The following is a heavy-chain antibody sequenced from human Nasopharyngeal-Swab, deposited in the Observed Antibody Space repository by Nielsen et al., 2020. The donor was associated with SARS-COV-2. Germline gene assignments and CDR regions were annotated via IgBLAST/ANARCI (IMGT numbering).Heavy chain of an antibody. CDR1: GYTFTSYD. CDR3: ASVPLGYCSSTSCYAFDY. Sequence: ASVKVSCKASGYTFTSYDINWVRQATGQGLEWIGWMNPNSGNTGYAQKFQGRVTMTRNTSISTAYMELSSLRSEDTAVYYCASVPLGYCSSTSCYAFDYWGQGTLVTVSS. CDR2: MNPNSGNT. V-gene: IGHV1-8*01. J-gene: IGHJ4*02. D-gene: IGHD2-2*01.